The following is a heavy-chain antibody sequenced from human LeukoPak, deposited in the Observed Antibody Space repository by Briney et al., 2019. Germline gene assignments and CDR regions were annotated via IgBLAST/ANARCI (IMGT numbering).Heavy chain of an antibody. D-gene: IGHD5-24*01. V-gene: IGHV4-61*02. CDR3: ARDFRETQRRSMRRYYYYYMDV. J-gene: IGHJ6*03. Sequence: SQTLSLTCTVSGGSISSDDYYWSWIRQPAGKGLEWIGRVYTSGSTNYNPSLRSRVTISVDTSKNQFSLKLSSVTAADTAVYYCARDFRETQRRSMRRYYYYYMDVWGKGTTVTVSS. CDR1: GGSISSDDYY. CDR2: VYTSGST.